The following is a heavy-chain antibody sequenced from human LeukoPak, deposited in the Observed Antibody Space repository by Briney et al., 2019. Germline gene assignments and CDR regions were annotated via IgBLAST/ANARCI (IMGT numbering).Heavy chain of an antibody. J-gene: IGHJ4*02. Sequence: PGGSLRLSCAASGFTFSSYGMHWVRQAPGKGLGWVAVISYDGSNKYYADSVKGRFTISRDNSKNTLYLQMNSLRAEDTAVYYCATALKSGSYGFDYWGQGTLVTVSS. CDR3: ATALKSGSYGFDY. CDR2: ISYDGSNK. V-gene: IGHV3-30*03. D-gene: IGHD1-26*01. CDR1: GFTFSSYG.